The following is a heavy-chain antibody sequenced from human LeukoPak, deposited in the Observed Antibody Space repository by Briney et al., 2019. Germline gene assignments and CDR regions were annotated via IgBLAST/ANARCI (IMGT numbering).Heavy chain of an antibody. CDR1: GFTFTNYW. CDR3: GTVFDH. J-gene: IGHJ4*02. V-gene: IGHV3-74*01. CDR2: IDIDGTGT. Sequence: GGSLRLSCAASGFTFTNYWMHWVRQAPGKGLVWVSRIDIDGTGTSYADSVKGRFTISRDDAKNTVSLQMNSLKAEDTAVYYCGTVFDHWGPGILVTVSS.